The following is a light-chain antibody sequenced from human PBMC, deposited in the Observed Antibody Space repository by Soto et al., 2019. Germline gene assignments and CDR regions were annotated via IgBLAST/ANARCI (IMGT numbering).Light chain of an antibody. CDR1: QSVSTSY. J-gene: IGKJ1*01. V-gene: IGKV3-20*01. CDR2: GAS. CDR3: LQYSSSSRT. Sequence: EIVLTQYPGTLSLSPGERATLSCRVSQSVSTSYLAWYQQKPGQAPRLLIYGASSSATDIPDRFSGSGSETHFPLTISRLDPEDFAVYSCLQYSSSSRTLGQGTTVAIK.